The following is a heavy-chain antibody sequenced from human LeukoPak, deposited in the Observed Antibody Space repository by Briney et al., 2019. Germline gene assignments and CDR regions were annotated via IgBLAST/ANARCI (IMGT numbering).Heavy chain of an antibody. J-gene: IGHJ4*02. Sequence: SETLSLTCTVSGGTISSYYWSWLRQTPGKGLEWIGNIYYSGSTNYNPALESRVTISVDTSKDQFSLKLSSVTAADTAVYYCARDRIDGRGYFDYWGQGTLVTVSS. CDR1: GGTISSYY. D-gene: IGHD2/OR15-2a*01. CDR3: ARDRIDGRGYFDY. CDR2: IYYSGST. V-gene: IGHV4-59*01.